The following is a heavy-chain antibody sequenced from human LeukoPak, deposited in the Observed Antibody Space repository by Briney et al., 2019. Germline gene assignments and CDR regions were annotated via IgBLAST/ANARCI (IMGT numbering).Heavy chain of an antibody. V-gene: IGHV3-11*01. Sequence: GGSLRLSCAASGFTFSDYYMGWIRQAPGKGLEGVSYMSGSGNDIYYADSVKGRFTISRDNAKNSLYLQMNSLRAEDTAVYYCAKDILEAGLFFDYWGQGSLVTVSS. CDR3: AKDILEAGLFFDY. J-gene: IGHJ4*02. CDR2: MSGSGNDI. CDR1: GFTFSDYY. D-gene: IGHD3/OR15-3a*01.